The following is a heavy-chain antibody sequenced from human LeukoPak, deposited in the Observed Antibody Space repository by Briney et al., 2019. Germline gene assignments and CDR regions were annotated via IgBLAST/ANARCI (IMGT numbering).Heavy chain of an antibody. CDR3: ARVGYYPDYYMDV. CDR1: GGSISSSSYY. V-gene: IGHV4-39*07. J-gene: IGHJ6*03. D-gene: IGHD2-21*01. Sequence: SETLSLTCTVSGGSISSSSYYWGWIRQPPGKGLEWIGCIYNSGSTNYNPSLKSRVTISVDTSKNQFSLKLSSVTAADTAVYYCARVGYYPDYYMDVWGKGTTVTVPS. CDR2: IYNSGST.